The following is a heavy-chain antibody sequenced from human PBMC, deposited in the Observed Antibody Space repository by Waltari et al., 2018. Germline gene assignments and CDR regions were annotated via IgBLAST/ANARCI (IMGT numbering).Heavy chain of an antibody. CDR2: INPEGSQK. CDR3: TTLARGESGDY. D-gene: IGHD3-10*01. V-gene: IGHV3-7*01. J-gene: IGHJ4*02. Sequence: EVQLVESGGGLVQPGGSLRLSCAASGFTFNTYWMKWIRQAPGKGLEWVANINPEGSQKFYVDSVKGRVTVSRDNAQNSLYLQMNNLRAEDTAVYYCTTLARGESGDYWGQGTLVTVSS. CDR1: GFTFNTYW.